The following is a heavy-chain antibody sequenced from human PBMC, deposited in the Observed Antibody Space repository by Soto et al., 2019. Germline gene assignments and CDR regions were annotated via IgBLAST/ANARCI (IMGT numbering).Heavy chain of an antibody. CDR2: ISGSSDYT. V-gene: IGHV3-11*05. D-gene: IGHD3-16*01. CDR1: GFTFSDYY. J-gene: IGHJ1*01. Sequence: QVQLVESGGGLVKPGGSLRLSCAASGFTFSDYYMTWIRQAPGKGLEWLSDISGSSDYTVSADSIKGRFIISRDNAKKSLYLQMKGPRVDDTAVYYCARRWGAQDHWGQGTVVTVSS. CDR3: ARRWGAQDH.